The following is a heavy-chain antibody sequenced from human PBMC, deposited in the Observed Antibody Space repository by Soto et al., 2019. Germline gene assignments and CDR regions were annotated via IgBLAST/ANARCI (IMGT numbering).Heavy chain of an antibody. CDR3: ARGLQQESYYYYYMDV. D-gene: IGHD6-13*01. Sequence: VASVKVSCKASGYTFTSYGISWVRQAPGQGLEWMGWISAYNGNTNYAQKLQGRVTMTTDTSTSTAYMELRSLRSDDTAVYYCARGLQQESYYYYYMDVWGKGTTVTVSS. J-gene: IGHJ6*03. V-gene: IGHV1-18*01. CDR1: GYTFTSYG. CDR2: ISAYNGNT.